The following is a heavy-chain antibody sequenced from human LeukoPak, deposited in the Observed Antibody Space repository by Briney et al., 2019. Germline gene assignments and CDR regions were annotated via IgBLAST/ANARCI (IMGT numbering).Heavy chain of an antibody. Sequence: GASAKVSCKASGYTFTRYYIHWVRQAPGQGLEWMGIINPSGGSTSYAQKFQGRVTMTRDTSTSTVYMELSSLRSEDTAVYSCARSSGDGSSWYVDYWGQGTLVTVSS. CDR3: ARSSGDGSSWYVDY. CDR2: INPSGGST. V-gene: IGHV1-46*01. J-gene: IGHJ4*02. CDR1: GYTFTRYY. D-gene: IGHD6-13*01.